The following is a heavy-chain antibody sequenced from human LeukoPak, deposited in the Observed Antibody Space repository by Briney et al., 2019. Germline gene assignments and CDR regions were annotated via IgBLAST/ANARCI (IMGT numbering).Heavy chain of an antibody. CDR2: INHSGST. J-gene: IGHJ6*03. CDR1: GGSLSGYY. D-gene: IGHD3-10*01. CDR3: ARDNWFGELLYYMDV. V-gene: IGHV4-34*01. Sequence: SETLSLTCAVYGGSLSGYYWSWIRQPPGKGLEWIGEINHSGSTNYNPSLKSRVTISVDKSKNQFSLKLSSVTAADTAVYYCARDNWFGELLYYMDVWGKGTTVTVSS.